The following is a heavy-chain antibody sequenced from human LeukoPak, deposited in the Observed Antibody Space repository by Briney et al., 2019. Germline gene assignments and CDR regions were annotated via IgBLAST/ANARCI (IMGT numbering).Heavy chain of an antibody. D-gene: IGHD6-19*01. V-gene: IGHV3-48*01. CDR1: GFTFSSYG. Sequence: GGSLRLSCAASGFTFSSYGMTWVRQAPGKGLEWVSYISSSSSTIYYADSVKGRFTISRDNAKNSLYLQMNSLRAEDTAVYYCARGGSFIAVAGRGAFDIWGQGTMVTVSS. CDR2: ISSSSSTI. CDR3: ARGGSFIAVAGRGAFDI. J-gene: IGHJ3*02.